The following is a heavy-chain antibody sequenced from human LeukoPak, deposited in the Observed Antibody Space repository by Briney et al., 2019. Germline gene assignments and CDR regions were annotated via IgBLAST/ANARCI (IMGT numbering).Heavy chain of an antibody. D-gene: IGHD6-6*01. J-gene: IGHJ6*02. V-gene: IGHV3-74*01. CDR2: INSDGSTT. CDR3: AREKEAARYYYYYYGMDV. Sequence: GGSLRLSCAASGFTLSSYWMYWFRQAPGEGLVCVSRINSDGSTTNYADSVKGRFTISRDNAKNSLYLQMNSLRAEDTAVYYCAREKEAARYYYYYYGMDVWGQGTTVTVSS. CDR1: GFTLSSYW.